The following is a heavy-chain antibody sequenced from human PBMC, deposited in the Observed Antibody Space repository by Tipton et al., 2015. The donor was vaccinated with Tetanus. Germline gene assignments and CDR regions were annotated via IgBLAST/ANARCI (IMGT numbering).Heavy chain of an antibody. J-gene: IGHJ6*02. V-gene: IGHV4-39*07. CDR2: IYNTGRT. D-gene: IGHD2-21*02. CDR1: GGSINSFNYY. CDR3: ARDRGVTSPFGSYYYGMDV. Sequence: TLSLTCTVSGGSINSFNYYWGWVRQLPGKGLEWIGSIYNTGRTYYNPSLASRLTMSIDTSKNQFSLKLSSVTAADTAVYYCARDRGVTSPFGSYYYGMDVWGQGTTVTVSS.